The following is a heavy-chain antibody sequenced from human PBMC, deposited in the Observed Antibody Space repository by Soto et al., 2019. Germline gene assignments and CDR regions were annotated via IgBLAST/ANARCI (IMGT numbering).Heavy chain of an antibody. J-gene: IGHJ3*02. CDR1: GGSISSYY. V-gene: IGHV4-59*01. D-gene: IGHD1-26*01. CDR3: AREGESGNYSLQAFDI. Sequence: SETLSLTCTVSGGSISSYYWSWIRQPPGKGLEWIGYIYHSGSTNYNPSLKSRVTISVDTSKNQFSLKLSSVTAADTAVYYCAREGESGNYSLQAFDIRGQATMVTVSS. CDR2: IYHSGST.